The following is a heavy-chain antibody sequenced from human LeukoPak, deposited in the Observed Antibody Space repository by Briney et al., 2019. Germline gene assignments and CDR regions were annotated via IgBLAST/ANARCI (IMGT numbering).Heavy chain of an antibody. CDR1: GFTFSSYA. CDR2: ISYDGSNK. Sequence: GGSLRLSCAASGFTFSSYAMHWVRQAPGKGLEWVAVISYDGSNKYYADSVKGRFTISRDNSKNTLYLQMNSLRAEDTAVYYCARGAPGYSSSPPVGGFDYWGQGTLVTASS. J-gene: IGHJ4*02. D-gene: IGHD6-13*01. CDR3: ARGAPGYSSSPPVGGFDY. V-gene: IGHV3-30-3*01.